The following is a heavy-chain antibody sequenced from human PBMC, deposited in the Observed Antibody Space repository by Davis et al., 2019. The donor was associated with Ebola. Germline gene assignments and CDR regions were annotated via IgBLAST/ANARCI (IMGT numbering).Heavy chain of an antibody. V-gene: IGHV3-23*01. D-gene: IGHD6-19*01. J-gene: IGHJ4*02. Sequence: PSETLSLPCAAPGFTFVSYTLNWVPQAPGKGLEWVSGISGSGGTTYYADSVKGRFTISRDNSKNTIYLEVNNLRTEDTAVYYCAKDPGRIAMAGIFDYWGQGTLVTVSS. CDR3: AKDPGRIAMAGIFDY. CDR2: ISGSGGTT. CDR1: GFTFVSYT.